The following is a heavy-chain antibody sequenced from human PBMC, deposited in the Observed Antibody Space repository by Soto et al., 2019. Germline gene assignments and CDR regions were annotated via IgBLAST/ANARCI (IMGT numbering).Heavy chain of an antibody. J-gene: IGHJ3*02. CDR3: ARGRRSSGRHDASDI. D-gene: IGHD1-26*01. V-gene: IGHV4-61*01. CDR2: ISYSGIT. Sequence: PSQTHPLTYTVSDGYSRSRNYYCIWIRHPPGKGLEWIGFISYSGITNSNPSLKSRLTISIDTSKNQFSLKLSSVTAADTAVYYCARGRRSSGRHDASDIWGEGTRVTVSS. CDR1: DGYSRSRNYY.